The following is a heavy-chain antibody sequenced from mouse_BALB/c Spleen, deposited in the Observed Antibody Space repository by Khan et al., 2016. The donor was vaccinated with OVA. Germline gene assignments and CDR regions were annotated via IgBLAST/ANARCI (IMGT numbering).Heavy chain of an antibody. CDR2: ISPGSGST. Sequence: DLVKPGASVKLSCKASGYTFTSYWIHWIKQRPGQGLEWIGRISPGSGSTYYNEMFKGKATLTADTSSSTAYIQLSSLSSEDSAVYFCARVNYYARTCYLMDYWGQGTSVTVSS. CDR1: GYTFTSYW. V-gene: IGHV1S41*01. D-gene: IGHD1-1*01. CDR3: ARVNYYARTCYLMDY. J-gene: IGHJ4*01.